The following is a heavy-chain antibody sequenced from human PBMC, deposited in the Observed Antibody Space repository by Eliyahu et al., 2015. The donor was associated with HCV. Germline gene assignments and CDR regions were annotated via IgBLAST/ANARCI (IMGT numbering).Heavy chain of an antibody. Sequence: AQLVQSGAEVRXPGASVTVSCKASGYTFTTNYIHWVRQAPGQGLEWMGVINPGSGRTTYAQNFQGRVTLTRDTSTTTVYMEVTGLGSEDTAVYYCARLTYGDYRSFDPWGQGTLVTVSS. CDR1: GYTFTTNY. CDR2: INPGSGRT. J-gene: IGHJ5*02. V-gene: IGHV1-46*01. CDR3: ARLTYGDYRSFDP. D-gene: IGHD4-17*01.